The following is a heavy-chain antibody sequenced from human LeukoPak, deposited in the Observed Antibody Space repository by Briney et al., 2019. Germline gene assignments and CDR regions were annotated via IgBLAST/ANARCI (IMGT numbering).Heavy chain of an antibody. Sequence: GGSLRLSCAASGFTFSSYSMNWVRQAPGKGLECISSISSSSSTIYYADSVEGRFTISRDNAKNSLYLQMNSLRAEDTAVYYCARPHCSSTSCYLILGYWGQGTLVTVSS. V-gene: IGHV3-48*04. J-gene: IGHJ4*02. CDR3: ARPHCSSTSCYLILGY. CDR2: ISSSSSTI. CDR1: GFTFSSYS. D-gene: IGHD2-2*01.